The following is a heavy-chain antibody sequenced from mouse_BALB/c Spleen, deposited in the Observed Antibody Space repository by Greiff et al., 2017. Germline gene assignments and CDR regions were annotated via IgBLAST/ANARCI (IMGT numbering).Heavy chain of an antibody. CDR3: TDWYYGSAYAMDY. D-gene: IGHD1-1*01. Sequence: QVQLQQPGAELVKPGASVKMSCKASGYTFTSYWMHWVKQRPGQGLEWIGVIDTSDSYTSYNQKFKGKATLTVDTSSSTAYMLLSSRTSEDSAVYYCTDWYYGSAYAMDYWGQGTSVTVSS. J-gene: IGHJ4*01. CDR1: GYTFTSYW. CDR2: IDTSDSYT. V-gene: IGHV1S127*01.